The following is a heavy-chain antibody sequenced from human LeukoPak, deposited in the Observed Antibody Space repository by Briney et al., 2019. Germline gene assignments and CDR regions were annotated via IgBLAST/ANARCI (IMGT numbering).Heavy chain of an antibody. CDR3: ARADYVWGSYRPQGGIDY. D-gene: IGHD3-16*02. CDR2: ISAYNGNT. J-gene: IGHJ4*02. V-gene: IGHV1-18*01. CDR1: GYTFTSYG. Sequence: GASVKVSCKASGYTFTSYGISWVRQAPGQGLEWMGWISAYNGNTNYAQKLQGRVTMTTDTSTSTAYMELRSLRSDDTAVYYCARADYVWGSYRPQGGIDYWGQGTLVTVSS.